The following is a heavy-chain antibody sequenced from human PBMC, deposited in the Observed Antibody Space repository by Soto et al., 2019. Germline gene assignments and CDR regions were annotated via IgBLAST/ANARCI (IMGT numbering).Heavy chain of an antibody. CDR2: IGHLETT. D-gene: IGHD1-26*01. Sequence: SETPYLRCAVPRECRACAGYSWAGIWQTQEKGLEWLGYIGHLETTYYNPSFKSRLSLSIDRTRNQFSLSLSSMTAADKAVYYCDRGGGYASFAFWGQ. CDR1: RECRACAGYS. CDR3: DRGGGYASFAF. V-gene: IGHV4-30-2*01. J-gene: IGHJ4*02.